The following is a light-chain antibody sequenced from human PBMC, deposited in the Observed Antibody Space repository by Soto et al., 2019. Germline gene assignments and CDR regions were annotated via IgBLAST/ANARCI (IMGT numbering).Light chain of an antibody. J-gene: IGLJ2*01. CDR2: RND. Sequence: QSVLTQPPSASGTPGQRVTISCSGTNSSIGNNYVYWYQQLPGAAPELLIYRNDQRSSGVPDRFSGSKSGTSASLAISGLRSEDEGDYYCAAWDDSLSVFFGGGTKLTVL. V-gene: IGLV1-47*01. CDR3: AAWDDSLSVF. CDR1: NSSIGNNY.